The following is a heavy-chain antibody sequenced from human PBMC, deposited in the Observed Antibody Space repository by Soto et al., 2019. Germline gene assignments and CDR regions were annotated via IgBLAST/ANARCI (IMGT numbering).Heavy chain of an antibody. CDR1: GGTFSSYA. CDR2: IIPIFGTA. CDR3: ASRVRTTTVTTSRGGGVYYYYGMDV. D-gene: IGHD4-17*01. J-gene: IGHJ6*02. Sequence: QVQLVQSGAEVKKPGSSVKVSCKASGGTFSSYAISWVRQAPGQGLEWMGGIIPIFGTANYAQKFQGRVTIPADKSTSTAYMELSSLRSEDTAVYYCASRVRTTTVTTSRGGGVYYYYGMDVWGQGTTVTVSS. V-gene: IGHV1-69*06.